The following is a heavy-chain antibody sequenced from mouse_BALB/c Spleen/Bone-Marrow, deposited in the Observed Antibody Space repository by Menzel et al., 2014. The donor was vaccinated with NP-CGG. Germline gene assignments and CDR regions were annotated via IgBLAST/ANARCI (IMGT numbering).Heavy chain of an antibody. CDR3: VRDGDYRYACFTY. CDR2: ISDGGTYT. CDR1: GFTFSDYY. Sequence: EVQLVESGGGLVKPGVPLKLSCAASGFTFSDYYIYWVRQTPEKRLEWVATISDGGTYTYYPDTVKGRFTISRDNAKNNLYLQMNGLKSEDTAMYYCVRDGDYRYACFTYWGQGTLVTVSA. D-gene: IGHD2-14*01. J-gene: IGHJ3*01. V-gene: IGHV5-4*02.